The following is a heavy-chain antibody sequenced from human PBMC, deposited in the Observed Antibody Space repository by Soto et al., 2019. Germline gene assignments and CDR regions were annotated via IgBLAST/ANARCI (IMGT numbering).Heavy chain of an antibody. V-gene: IGHV3-30-3*01. D-gene: IGHD2-21*01. CDR1: NFVFSVYS. CDR3: ARDKDQYVVCGGILDS. J-gene: IGHJ4*02. CDR2: ISYDGGNK. Sequence: QLVESGGGVVQPERSLKLSCTASNFVFSVYSLHWVRQAPGKGLEWVALISYDGGNKYYADSVKGRFTISRDNSKNTLYLQMNSLRREDTAVYYCARDKDQYVVCGGILDSWGQGSLVTVSS.